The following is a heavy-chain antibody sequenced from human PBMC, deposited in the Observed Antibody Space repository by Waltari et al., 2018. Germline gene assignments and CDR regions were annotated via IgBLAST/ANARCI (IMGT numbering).Heavy chain of an antibody. J-gene: IGHJ4*02. V-gene: IGHV3-53*01. Sequence: EVQLVESGGGLIQPGGSLRLSCEASGLTVSRNYMSWVRQAPGKGLEWLSAIYSGGNTFYADSVKGRFNISIANSKNTLYLQMNSLRVDDTAVYYCARDDSYGQFMRFDFWGQGTVVTVSS. CDR2: IYSGGNT. CDR1: GLTVSRNY. D-gene: IGHD5-18*01. CDR3: ARDDSYGQFMRFDF.